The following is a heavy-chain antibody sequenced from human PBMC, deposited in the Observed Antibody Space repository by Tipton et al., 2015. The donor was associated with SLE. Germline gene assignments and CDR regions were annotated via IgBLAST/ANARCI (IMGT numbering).Heavy chain of an antibody. V-gene: IGHV4-39*07. CDR1: GCSINRSSYY. CDR3: ARQRGDGCYGFPRGYDP. CDR2: IYYSGNN. D-gene: IGHD3-3*01. Sequence: LRLSCTASGCSINRSSYYWGWIRQPPGKGLEWIGCIYYSGNNYYDPSLKSRFTISEDTSKNPLSLKLSLVTAADTAVFYCARQRGDGCYGFPRGYDPWGQGSLVSVSP. J-gene: IGHJ5*02.